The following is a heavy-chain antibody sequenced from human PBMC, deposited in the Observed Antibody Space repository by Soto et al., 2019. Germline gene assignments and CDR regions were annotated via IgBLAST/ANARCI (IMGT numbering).Heavy chain of an antibody. Sequence: GGSLKLSCAASGFTFSDYYMSWIRQAPGKGLEWVSYISSSSSYTNYADSVKGRFTISRDSAKNSLYLQMNRLRAEDTAVYYCARENYYDSSGYGFDYWGQGTLVTVSS. J-gene: IGHJ4*02. CDR3: ARENYYDSSGYGFDY. CDR1: GFTFSDYY. D-gene: IGHD3-22*01. V-gene: IGHV3-11*06. CDR2: ISSSSSYT.